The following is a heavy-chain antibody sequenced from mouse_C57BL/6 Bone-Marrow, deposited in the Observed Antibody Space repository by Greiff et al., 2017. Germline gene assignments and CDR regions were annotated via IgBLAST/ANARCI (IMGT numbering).Heavy chain of an antibody. Sequence: QVQLKESGPGLVQPSQSLSITCTVSGFSLTSYGVHWVRQSPGKGLEWLGVIWSGGSTDYNAAFISRLSISKDNSKSQVFFKMNSLQADDTAIYYCASPMITNYYAMDYWGQGTSVTVSS. CDR3: ASPMITNYYAMDY. J-gene: IGHJ4*01. D-gene: IGHD2-4*01. CDR2: IWSGGST. CDR1: GFSLTSYG. V-gene: IGHV2-2*01.